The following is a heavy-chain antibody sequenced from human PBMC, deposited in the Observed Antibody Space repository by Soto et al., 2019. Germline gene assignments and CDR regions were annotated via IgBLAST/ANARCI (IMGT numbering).Heavy chain of an antibody. D-gene: IGHD2-2*01. V-gene: IGHV1-69*13. CDR3: AIRSRADCSSTSCYLGLDGMDV. Sequence: SVKVSCKASGGTFSSYATSWVRQAPGQGLEWMGGIIPIFGTANYAQKFQGRVTITADESTSTAYMELSSLRSEDTAVYYCAIRSRADCSSTSCYLGLDGMDVWGQGTTVTVSS. J-gene: IGHJ6*02. CDR1: GGTFSSYA. CDR2: IIPIFGTA.